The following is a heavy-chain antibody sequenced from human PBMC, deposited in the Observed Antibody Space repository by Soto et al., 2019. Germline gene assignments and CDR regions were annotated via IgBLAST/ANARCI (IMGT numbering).Heavy chain of an antibody. Sequence: EVQLLESGGGLVQPGGSLRLSCEASGFSFSNYALSWVRQSPGKGLEWVSTFSAGGRAYYADSVKGRFTIAKDTSKNTLQLQASSLRAEDTAVYYCAKESMPEHYVDTLFDYWGQGTRVTVSS. CDR1: GFSFSNYA. V-gene: IGHV3-23*01. CDR2: FSAGGRA. D-gene: IGHD4-17*01. J-gene: IGHJ4*02. CDR3: AKESMPEHYVDTLFDY.